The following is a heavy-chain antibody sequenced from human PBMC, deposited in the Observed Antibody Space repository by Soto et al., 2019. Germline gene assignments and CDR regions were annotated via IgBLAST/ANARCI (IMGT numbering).Heavy chain of an antibody. CDR2: ISGSGGST. CDR1: GFTFSSYV. Sequence: EVQLLESGGGLVQPGGSLRLSCAASGFTFSSYVMNWVRQAPGKGLEWVSIISGSGGSTYYADSVEGRFTFSRDSSKNMLHLLMNSLRVEDTAVYYCAKGWSNGWYDAFDIWGQGTMVTVFS. V-gene: IGHV3-23*01. J-gene: IGHJ3*02. D-gene: IGHD6-19*01. CDR3: AKGWSNGWYDAFDI.